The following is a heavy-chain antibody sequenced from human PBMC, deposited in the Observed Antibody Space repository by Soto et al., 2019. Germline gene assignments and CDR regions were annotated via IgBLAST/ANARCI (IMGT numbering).Heavy chain of an antibody. V-gene: IGHV3-11*01. D-gene: IGHD6-6*01. CDR3: VRQAARNYFDF. Sequence: QVQLVESGGGLVKPGGSLRLSCAVSGFTFSDYHMSWSRQAPGKGLEWVSFIESRGRTISYADSVKGRFTISRDNANNSLFLQMNSLRAEDTAVYYCVRQAARNYFDFWGQGNLLTVSS. CDR1: GFTFSDYH. CDR2: IESRGRTI. J-gene: IGHJ4*02.